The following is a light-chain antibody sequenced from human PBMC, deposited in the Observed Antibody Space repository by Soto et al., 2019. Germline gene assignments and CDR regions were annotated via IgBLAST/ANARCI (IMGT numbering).Light chain of an antibody. CDR2: GAS. V-gene: IGKV3-15*01. CDR3: QQYNDWPPVT. Sequence: EIVMTQSPGTLSVSPGERATLSCRASQSVSSNLAWYQQKPGQAPRLLIYGASPRSTGIPARFSGRGSGTEFTLTISSLQSEDFAVYYCQQYNDWPPVTCGGGTKVEIK. CDR1: QSVSSN. J-gene: IGKJ4*01.